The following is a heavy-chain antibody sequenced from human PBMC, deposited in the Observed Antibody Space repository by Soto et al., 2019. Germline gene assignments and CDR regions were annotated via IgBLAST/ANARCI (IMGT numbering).Heavy chain of an antibody. J-gene: IGHJ5*02. Sequence: ASVKVSCKASGYTFTSYGISWVRQAPGQGLEWMGWISAYNGNTNYAQKLQGRVTMTTDTSTSTAYMELRSLRSDDTAVYYCARDVYYYDRSGRSGWFDPWGQGTLVTVSS. V-gene: IGHV1-18*01. CDR1: GYTFTSYG. D-gene: IGHD3-22*01. CDR3: ARDVYYYDRSGRSGWFDP. CDR2: ISAYNGNT.